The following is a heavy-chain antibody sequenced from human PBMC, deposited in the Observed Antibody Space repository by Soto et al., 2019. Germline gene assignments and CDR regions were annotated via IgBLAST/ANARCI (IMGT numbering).Heavy chain of an antibody. D-gene: IGHD6-19*01. V-gene: IGHV3-23*01. CDR1: GGTFSRYA. CDR2: ISGSGGST. J-gene: IGHJ5*02. CDR3: AKGIAVALYNWFDP. Sequence: GGCLRLACGISGGTFSRYAMSWVRQAPGKGLEWVSAISGSGGSTYYADSVKGRFTISRDNSKNTLYLQMNSLRAEDTAVYYCAKGIAVALYNWFDPWGQGTLVTVSS.